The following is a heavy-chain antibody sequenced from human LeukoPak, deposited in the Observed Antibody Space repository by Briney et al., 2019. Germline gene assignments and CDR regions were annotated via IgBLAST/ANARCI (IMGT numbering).Heavy chain of an antibody. J-gene: IGHJ6*02. CDR3: AREKVVIAATHYYGMDV. Sequence: SQTLSLTCAISGDRVSTNNAAWSWIRQSPPRGLEWLGRTYYRSKWYNYYAESVKSRIIFNPDTSKNQFSLQLNSVTPEDTAVYYCAREKVVIAATHYYGMDVWGQGTTVTVSS. D-gene: IGHD2-15*01. CDR2: TYYRSKWYN. CDR1: GDRVSTNNAA. V-gene: IGHV6-1*01.